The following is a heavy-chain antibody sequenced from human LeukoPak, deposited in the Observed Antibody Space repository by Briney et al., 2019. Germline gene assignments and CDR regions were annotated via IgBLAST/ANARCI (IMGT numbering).Heavy chain of an antibody. J-gene: IGHJ4*02. CDR2: IYTSGST. V-gene: IGHV4-61*02. CDR3: ARMKGDY. CDR1: GYSISSDYY. Sequence: SETLSLTCTVSGYSISSDYYWGWIRQPAGKGLEWIGRIYTSGSTNYNPSLKSRVTISVDTSKNQFSLKLSSVTAADTAVYYCARMKGDYWGQGTLVTVSS.